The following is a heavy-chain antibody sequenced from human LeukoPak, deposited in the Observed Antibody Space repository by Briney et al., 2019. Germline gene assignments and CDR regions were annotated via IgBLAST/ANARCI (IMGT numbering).Heavy chain of an antibody. J-gene: IGHJ4*02. CDR1: GFTFSSYA. CDR3: AREDSGSYSFDY. Sequence: GGSLRLSCAASGFTFSSYAMSWVRQAPGKGLKWVSTINDNGDGTYYADSVKGRFTISRGNSYNTVSLQMNSLRDEDTGVYYCAREDSGSYSFDYWGQGTLVTVSS. D-gene: IGHD1-26*01. V-gene: IGHV3-23*01. CDR2: INDNGDGT.